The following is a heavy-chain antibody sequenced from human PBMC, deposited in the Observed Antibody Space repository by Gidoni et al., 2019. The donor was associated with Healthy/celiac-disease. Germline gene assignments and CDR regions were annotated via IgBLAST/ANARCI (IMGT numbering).Heavy chain of an antibody. CDR2: ISAYNGNT. CDR3: ARDRGGDIVVVPAAPLGY. D-gene: IGHD2-2*01. CDR1: GYTFTSYG. V-gene: IGHV1-18*01. Sequence: QVQLVQSGAEVKKPGASVTVSCTASGYTFTSYGISWVRRAPRQGREWMGWISAYNGNTNYAQKLQGRVTMTTDTSTSTAYMELRSLRSDDTAVYYCARDRGGDIVVVPAAPLGYWGQGTLVTVSS. J-gene: IGHJ4*02.